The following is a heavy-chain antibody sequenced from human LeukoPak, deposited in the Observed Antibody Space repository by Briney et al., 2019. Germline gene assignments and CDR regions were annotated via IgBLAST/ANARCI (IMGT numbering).Heavy chain of an antibody. Sequence: SGTLSLTCAVSGGSISSSNWWSWVRQPPGKGLEWIGEIYHSGSTNYNPSLKSRVTISVDKSKNQFSLKLSSVTAADTAVYYCASSIVVVTAASWFDPWGQGTLVTVSS. CDR1: GGSISSSNW. D-gene: IGHD2-21*02. V-gene: IGHV4-4*02. CDR2: IYHSGST. J-gene: IGHJ5*02. CDR3: ASSIVVVTAASWFDP.